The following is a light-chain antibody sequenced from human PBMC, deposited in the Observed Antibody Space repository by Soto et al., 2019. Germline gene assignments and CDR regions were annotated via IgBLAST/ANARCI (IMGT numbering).Light chain of an antibody. CDR3: QHYGTSPPRYI. J-gene: IGKJ2*01. Sequence: EIVLTQSPATLSLSPGERATLSCRASQSVSSYLAWFQQRPGQPPRLLIHDASSRATGIPARFSGSGSGTDFTLTISSLEPEDFAVYYCQHYGTSPPRYIFGQGTKLEIK. V-gene: IGKV3-11*01. CDR1: QSVSSY. CDR2: DAS.